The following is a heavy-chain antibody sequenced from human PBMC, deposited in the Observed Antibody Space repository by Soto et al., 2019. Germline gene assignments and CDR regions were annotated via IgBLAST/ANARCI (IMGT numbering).Heavy chain of an antibody. CDR3: ARLLLTTVTRMDV. J-gene: IGHJ6*02. CDR2: IDPTDSYT. V-gene: IGHV5-10-1*01. Sequence: GESLKISCKGSGYSFTRYWISWVRQMPGKGLEWMGMIDPTDSYTNYSPSFQGHVTISADKSISTAYLQWSSLKASDTAMYYCARLLLTTVTRMDVWGQGTTVTVSS. D-gene: IGHD4-17*01. CDR1: GYSFTRYW.